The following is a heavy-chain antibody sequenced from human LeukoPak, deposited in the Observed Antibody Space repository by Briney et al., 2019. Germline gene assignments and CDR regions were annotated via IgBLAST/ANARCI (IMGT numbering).Heavy chain of an antibody. J-gene: IGHJ6*03. CDR3: ARAPAGYYMDV. V-gene: IGHV4-34*01. Sequence: PSETLSLTCAVYGGSFSGYYWSWIRQPPGKGLEWIGEINHSGSTNYNPSLKSRVTISVDTSKNQFSLKLSSVTAADTAVYYCARAPAGYYMDVWGKGTTVTVSS. CDR1: GGSFSGYY. CDR2: INHSGST.